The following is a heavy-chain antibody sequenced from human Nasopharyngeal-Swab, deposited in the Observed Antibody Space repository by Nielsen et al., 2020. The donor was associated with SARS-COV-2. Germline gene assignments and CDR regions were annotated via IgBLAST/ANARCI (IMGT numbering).Heavy chain of an antibody. Sequence: WIRQPPGKGLEWVGYVYYTGGTSYNPSLKSRVTIPLDTSKKQFSLRLTSVTPADTAIYYCARMGAATDFWGQGTLVTVSS. J-gene: IGHJ4*02. V-gene: IGHV4-59*08. D-gene: IGHD2-15*01. CDR3: ARMGAATDF. CDR2: VYYTGGT.